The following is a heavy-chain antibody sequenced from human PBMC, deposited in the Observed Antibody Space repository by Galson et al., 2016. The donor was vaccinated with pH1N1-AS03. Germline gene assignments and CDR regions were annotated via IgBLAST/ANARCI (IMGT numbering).Heavy chain of an antibody. V-gene: IGHV1-18*01. Sequence: SVKVSCKASGYTFTTYGISWVRQAPGQGLEWMGWISAYYGDTHCAHKFQERVTLTRDTSTATAYMELRNLRSDDTALYYCVRESEISGVVFFNYWGQGTLVTVSS. CDR1: GYTFTTYG. J-gene: IGHJ4*02. CDR2: ISAYYGDT. CDR3: VRESEISGVVFFNY. D-gene: IGHD3-3*01.